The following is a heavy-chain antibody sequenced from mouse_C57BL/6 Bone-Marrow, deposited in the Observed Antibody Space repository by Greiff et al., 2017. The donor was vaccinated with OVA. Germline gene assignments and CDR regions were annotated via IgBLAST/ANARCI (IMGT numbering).Heavy chain of an antibody. CDR2: INPSSGYT. CDR3: ATYYYGSSYGFAY. V-gene: IGHV1-7*01. CDR1: GYTFTSYW. J-gene: IGHJ3*01. D-gene: IGHD1-1*01. Sequence: VKLMESGAELAKPGASVKLSCKASGYTFTSYWMHWVKQRPGQGLEWIGYINPSSGYTKYNQKFKDKATLTADKSSSTAYMQLSSLTYEDSAVYYCATYYYGSSYGFAYWGQGTLVTVSA.